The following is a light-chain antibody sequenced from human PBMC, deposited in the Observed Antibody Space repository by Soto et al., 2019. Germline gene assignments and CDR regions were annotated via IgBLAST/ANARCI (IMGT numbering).Light chain of an antibody. V-gene: IGKV1-5*03. J-gene: IGKJ1*01. CDR3: QQYNSYSRT. Sequence: DIQMTQSPSTLSASVGDRVTITCRASQGINTWLAWYQHKPGKAPKLLIYKASSLESEVPSRFSGSGSGTEFTLTISSLQPDDFATYYCQQYNSYSRTFGQGTKVDIK. CDR2: KAS. CDR1: QGINTW.